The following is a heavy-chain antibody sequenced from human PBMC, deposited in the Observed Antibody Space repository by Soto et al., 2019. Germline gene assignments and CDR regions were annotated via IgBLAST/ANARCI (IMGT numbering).Heavy chain of an antibody. CDR2: IMSSGRII. D-gene: IGHD3-10*01. CDR1: GFTFSGHS. CDR3: VRGLGSENYRGHWFDP. V-gene: IGHV3-48*01. Sequence: EVQLVESGGGLVQPGGSLRLSCAASGFTFSGHSMNWVRQAPGKGLEWVSYIMSSGRIIHHADSVKGRFTISRDNGKTSLFLPMNSLRVEDTAVSYCVRGLGSENYRGHWFDPWGQGTLVTVSS. J-gene: IGHJ5*02.